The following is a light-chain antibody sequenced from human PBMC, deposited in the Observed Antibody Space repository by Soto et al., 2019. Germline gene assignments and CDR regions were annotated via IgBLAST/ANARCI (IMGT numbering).Light chain of an antibody. CDR1: QSVGTS. CDR3: QQYNYWPPLT. V-gene: IGKV3D-15*01. CDR2: GAS. J-gene: IGKJ4*01. Sequence: EIVLTQSPGILSLHPGERATLSCRASQSVGTSLVWYQQKPGQAPRLLVYGASSRATDIPDRFSGSGSGTEFTLTISSLQSEDFALYYCQQYNYWPPLTFGGGTKVEIK.